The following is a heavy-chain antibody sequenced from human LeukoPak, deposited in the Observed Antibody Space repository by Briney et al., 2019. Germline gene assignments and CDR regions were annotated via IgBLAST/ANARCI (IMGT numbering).Heavy chain of an antibody. V-gene: IGHV4-34*01. Sequence: SETLSLTCAVYGGSFSGYYWSWIRQPPGKGLEWIGEINHSGSTNYNPSLKSRVTISVDTSKNQFSLKLSSVTAADTAVYYCARGEVCSSTSCYLFDPWGQETLVTVSS. CDR1: GGSFSGYY. D-gene: IGHD2-2*01. CDR3: ARGEVCSSTSCYLFDP. J-gene: IGHJ5*02. CDR2: INHSGST.